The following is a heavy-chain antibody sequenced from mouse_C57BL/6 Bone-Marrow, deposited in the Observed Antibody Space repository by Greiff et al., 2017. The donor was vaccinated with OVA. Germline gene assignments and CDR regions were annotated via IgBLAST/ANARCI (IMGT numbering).Heavy chain of an antibody. CDR3: AREGASGSSYNFDV. D-gene: IGHD1-1*01. J-gene: IGHJ1*03. CDR1: GYTFTSYW. V-gene: IGHV1-59*01. Sequence: VQLQQPGAELVRPGTSVKLSCKASGYTFTSYWMHWVKQRPGQGLEWIGVIDPSDSYTNYNQKFKGKATLTVDTSSSTAYMQLSSLTSEDSAVYYCAREGASGSSYNFDVWGTGTTVTVSS. CDR2: IDPSDSYT.